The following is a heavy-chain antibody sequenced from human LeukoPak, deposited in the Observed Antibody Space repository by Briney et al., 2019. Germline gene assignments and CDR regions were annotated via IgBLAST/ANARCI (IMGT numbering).Heavy chain of an antibody. CDR2: ISAYNGNT. CDR1: GGTFSSYA. CDR3: ASLYYYGSGAFDP. Sequence: ASVKVSCKASGGTFSSYAISWVRQAPGQGLEWMGWISAYNGNTNYAQKLQGRVTMTTDTSTSTAYMELRSLRSDDTAVYYCASLYYYGSGAFDPWGQGTLVTVSS. J-gene: IGHJ5*02. D-gene: IGHD3-10*01. V-gene: IGHV1-18*01.